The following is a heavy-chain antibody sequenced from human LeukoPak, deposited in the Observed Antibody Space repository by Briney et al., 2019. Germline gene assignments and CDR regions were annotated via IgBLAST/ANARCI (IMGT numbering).Heavy chain of an antibody. Sequence: PGGSLRLSCAASGFTFSSYEMNWVRQAPGKGLEWIGSIYYSGSNYYNPSLKSRVTISVDTSKNQFSLKLSSVTAADTAVYYCVVVVVTAIRPYFDYWGQGTLVTVSS. J-gene: IGHJ4*02. CDR1: GFTFSSYE. CDR2: IYYSGSN. D-gene: IGHD2-21*02. V-gene: IGHV4-39*07. CDR3: VVVVVTAIRPYFDY.